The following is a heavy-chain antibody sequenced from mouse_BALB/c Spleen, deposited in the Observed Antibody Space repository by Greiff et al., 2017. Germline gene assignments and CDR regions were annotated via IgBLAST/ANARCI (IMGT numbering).Heavy chain of an antibody. D-gene: IGHD3-1*01. J-gene: IGHJ3*01. CDR1: GYTFTNYW. V-gene: IGHV1-63*02. CDR3: ARSSSGYAWFAY. CDR2: IYPGGGYT. Sequence: VQLQQSGAELVRPGTSVKISCKASGYTFTNYWLGWVKQRPGLGLEWIGDIYPGGGYTNYNEKFKGKATLTADTSSSTAYMQLSSLTSEDSAVYFCARSSSGYAWFAYWGQGTLVTVSA.